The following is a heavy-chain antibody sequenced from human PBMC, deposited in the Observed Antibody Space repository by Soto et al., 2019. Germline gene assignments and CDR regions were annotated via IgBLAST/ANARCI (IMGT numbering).Heavy chain of an antibody. V-gene: IGHV3-66*01. CDR1: GFTVSSNY. D-gene: IGHD3-22*01. CDR3: ARDSPYYYDSSGSYFFY. CDR2: IYSGGNT. Sequence: PGGSLRLSCAASGFTVSSNYMSWVRQAPGKGLEWVSLIYSGGNTYYADSVKGRFTISRDNSKNTLYLQMNSLRAEDTAVYYCARDSPYYYDSSGSYFFYWGQGTLVTVSS. J-gene: IGHJ4*02.